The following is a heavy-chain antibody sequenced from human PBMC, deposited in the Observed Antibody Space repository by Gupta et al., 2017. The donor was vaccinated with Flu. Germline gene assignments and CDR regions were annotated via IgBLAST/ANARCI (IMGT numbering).Heavy chain of an antibody. Sequence: YWAWIRQPPGKGLEWIGYIYYSGESPTYNPSLKSRVTISIDTSKNQFSLRLNSVTAADSAVYYGVKGYHRGFVLAPDVFHVWGQGTKVTVSS. J-gene: IGHJ3*01. CDR2: IYYSGESP. V-gene: IGHV4-61*06. CDR3: VKGYHRGFVLAPDVFHV. D-gene: IGHD2-15*01. CDR1: Y.